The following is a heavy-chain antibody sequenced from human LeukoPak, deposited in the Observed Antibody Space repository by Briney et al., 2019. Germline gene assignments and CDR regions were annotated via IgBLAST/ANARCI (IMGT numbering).Heavy chain of an antibody. Sequence: SETLSLTCTVSGGSISSYYWSWIRQPAGKGLEWIGRIYTSGSTNYNPSLKSRVTMSVDTSKNQFSLKLSSVTAADTAVCYCARDLSSSDYYYYGMDVWGQGTTVTVSS. CDR2: IYTSGST. D-gene: IGHD6-6*01. CDR1: GGSISSYY. CDR3: ARDLSSSDYYYYGMDV. V-gene: IGHV4-4*07. J-gene: IGHJ6*02.